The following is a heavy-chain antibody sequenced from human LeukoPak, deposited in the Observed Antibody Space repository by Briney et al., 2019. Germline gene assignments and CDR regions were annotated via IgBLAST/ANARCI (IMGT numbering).Heavy chain of an antibody. CDR3: ARDISGYSYGYHYYYMDV. CDR2: ISSSGSTI. V-gene: IGHV3-11*01. D-gene: IGHD5-18*01. CDR1: GFTFSDYY. Sequence: GGSLRLSCAASGFTFSDYYMSWIRQAPGKGLEWVSYISSSGSTIYYADSVKGRFTISRDNAKNSLYLQMNSLRAEDTALYHCARDISGYSYGYHYYYMDVWGKGTTVTISS. J-gene: IGHJ6*03.